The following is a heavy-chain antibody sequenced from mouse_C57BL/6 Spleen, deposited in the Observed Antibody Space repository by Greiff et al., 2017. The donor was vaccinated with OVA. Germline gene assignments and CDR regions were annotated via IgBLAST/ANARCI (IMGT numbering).Heavy chain of an antibody. V-gene: IGHV1-18*01. J-gene: IGHJ4*01. CDR1: GYTFTDYN. CDR3: ARSIYYGNHWGAMDY. CDR2: INPNNGGT. Sequence: EVQLQQSGPELVKPGASVKIPCKASGYTFTDYNMDWVKQSHGKSLEWIGDINPNNGGTIYNQKFKGKATLTVDKSSSTAYMERRSLTSEDTAVYYCARSIYYGNHWGAMDYWGQGTSVTVSS. D-gene: IGHD2-1*01.